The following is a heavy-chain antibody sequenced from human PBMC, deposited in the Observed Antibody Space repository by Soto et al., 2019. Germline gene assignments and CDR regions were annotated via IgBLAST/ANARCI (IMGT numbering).Heavy chain of an antibody. J-gene: IGHJ4*01. D-gene: IGHD3-22*01. CDR3: AKARCSGNSCYVPDY. V-gene: IGHV3-23*01. CDR2: ISGSGGSP. Sequence: WGLLRLSWAAAGVTFSNYTMALISQAQGKGLEWVSSISGSGGSPSYADSVQGRFTISRDNPRNTLSLQMNSLRAEDTATYYCAKARCSGNSCYVPDYWGHGSLVTVSS. CDR1: GVTFSNYT.